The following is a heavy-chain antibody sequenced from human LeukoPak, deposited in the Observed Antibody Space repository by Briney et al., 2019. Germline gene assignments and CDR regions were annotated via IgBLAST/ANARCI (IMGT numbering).Heavy chain of an antibody. D-gene: IGHD2-2*01. V-gene: IGHV1-69*05. Sequence: LVKVSCKASGGTFSSYAISWVRQAPGQGLEWMGGIIPIFGTANYAQKFQGRVTITTDESTSTAYMELSSLRSEDTAVYYCASSHIVVVPAAIGWFDPWGQGTLVTVSS. CDR1: GGTFSSYA. CDR3: ASSHIVVVPAAIGWFDP. J-gene: IGHJ5*02. CDR2: IIPIFGTA.